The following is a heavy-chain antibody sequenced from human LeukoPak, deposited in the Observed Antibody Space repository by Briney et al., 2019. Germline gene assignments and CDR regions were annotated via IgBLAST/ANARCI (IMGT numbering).Heavy chain of an antibody. CDR3: ARLWGPPH. CDR2: ISYGGST. CDR1: GGSISSGTYY. J-gene: IGHJ1*01. Sequence: KPSETLSLTCTVSGGSISSGTYYWGWIRQPPGKGLEWIGSISYGGSTYYNPSLKSRVTVSVDTSRNQFSLKLSSVTAADTAVYYCARLWGPPHWGQGTLVTVSS. V-gene: IGHV4-39*01. D-gene: IGHD1-26*01.